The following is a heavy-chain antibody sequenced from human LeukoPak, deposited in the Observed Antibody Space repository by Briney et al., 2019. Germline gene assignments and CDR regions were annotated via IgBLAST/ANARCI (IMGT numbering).Heavy chain of an antibody. CDR3: ARSSGSYFWDAIDV. CDR2: IVGSGGSS. D-gene: IGHD1-26*01. V-gene: IGHV3-23*01. J-gene: IGHJ6*02. CDR1: GFTFSTYA. Sequence: GGSLRLSCAVSGFTFSTYAMNWVRQPPGKGLEWVSTIVGSGGSSYYTDSVKGRFTISRDNSKNTLYLHMNSLRVEDTAIYYCARSSGSYFWDAIDVWGQGTTVTVSS.